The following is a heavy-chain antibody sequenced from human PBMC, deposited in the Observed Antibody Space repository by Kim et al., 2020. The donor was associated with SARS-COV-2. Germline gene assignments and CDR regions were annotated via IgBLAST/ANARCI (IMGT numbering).Heavy chain of an antibody. CDR3: AREGGYYDSSGYTGYYFDY. J-gene: IGHJ4*02. V-gene: IGHV1-69*13. CDR2: IIPIFGTA. CDR1: GGTFSSYA. D-gene: IGHD3-22*01. Sequence: SVKVSCKASGGTFSSYAISWVRQAPGQGLEWMGGIIPIFGTANYAQKFQGRVTITADESTSTAYMELSSLRSEDTAVYYCAREGGYYDSSGYTGYYFDYWGQGTLVTVSS.